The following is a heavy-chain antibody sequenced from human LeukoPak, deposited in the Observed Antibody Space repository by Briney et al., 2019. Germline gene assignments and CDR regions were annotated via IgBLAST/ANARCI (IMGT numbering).Heavy chain of an antibody. V-gene: IGHV3-33*06. CDR3: AKKEAGAPFDP. CDR1: GFTFSRYG. CDR2: IWYDATNK. D-gene: IGHD6-13*01. J-gene: IGHJ5*02. Sequence: PGGSLRLSCAASGFTFSRYGMHWVRQAPGKGLEWVEVIWYDATNKYYGDSVRGRLTISRDNSKNTLYLQMNSLRAEDTAVYYCAKKEAGAPFDPWGQGTLVTVSS.